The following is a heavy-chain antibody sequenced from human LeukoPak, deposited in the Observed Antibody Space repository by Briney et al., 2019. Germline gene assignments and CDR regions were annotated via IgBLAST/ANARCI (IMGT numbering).Heavy chain of an antibody. Sequence: GGTLRLSYAASGFTFSSYGMSWVRQAPGKGLEWVSAISGSGGSTYYADSVKGRFTISRDNSKNTLYLQMNSLRAEDTAVYYCAKDSRQWLVRDWFDPWGQGTLVTVSS. CDR3: AKDSRQWLVRDWFDP. CDR1: GFTFSSYG. V-gene: IGHV3-23*01. CDR2: ISGSGGST. J-gene: IGHJ5*02. D-gene: IGHD6-19*01.